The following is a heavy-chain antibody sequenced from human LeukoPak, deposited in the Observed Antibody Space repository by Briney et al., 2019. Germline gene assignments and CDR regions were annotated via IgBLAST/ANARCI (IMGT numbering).Heavy chain of an antibody. V-gene: IGHV4-31*03. Sequence: SETLSLTCTVSGGSISSGGYYWSWIRQHPGKGLEWIGYIYYSGSTYYNPSLKSRVTISVDTSKNQFSLKLSSVTAADTAVYYCARATPGVGFGELIRSAYYFDYWGQGTLVTVSS. CDR2: IYYSGST. CDR3: ARATPGVGFGELIRSAYYFDY. D-gene: IGHD3-10*01. J-gene: IGHJ4*02. CDR1: GGSISSGGYY.